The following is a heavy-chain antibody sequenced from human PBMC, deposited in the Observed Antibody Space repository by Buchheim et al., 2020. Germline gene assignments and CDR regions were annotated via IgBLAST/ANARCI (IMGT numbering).Heavy chain of an antibody. CDR2: IGSRNSAI. J-gene: IGHJ4*02. CDR3: AKSIVVPAAYNGVFDH. CDR1: GFSFSTYS. Sequence: EVQLVESGGGLVQPGGSLRLSCAASGFSFSTYSMNWVRQAPGKGLEWISYIGSRNSAIYYADSVKGRITISRDNSKNTLSLQMNSLRAEDTAVYYCAKSIVVPAAYNGVFDHWGQGAL. V-gene: IGHV3-48*01. D-gene: IGHD2-2*01.